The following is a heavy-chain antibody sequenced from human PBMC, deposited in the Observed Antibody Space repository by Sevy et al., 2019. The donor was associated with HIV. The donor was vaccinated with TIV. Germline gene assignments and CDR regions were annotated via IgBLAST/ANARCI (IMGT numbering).Heavy chain of an antibody. CDR2: IKQDGSEK. V-gene: IGHV3-7*01. D-gene: IGHD2-2*01. CDR1: GFTFSSYW. Sequence: GGSLRLSCAASGFTFSSYWMSWVRQAPGKGLEWVANIKQDGSEKHYVDSVKGRFTISRDNAKNSLYLQMNSLRAEDTAVYYCARKHCSSTSCPSHFDYWGQGTLVTVSS. J-gene: IGHJ4*02. CDR3: ARKHCSSTSCPSHFDY.